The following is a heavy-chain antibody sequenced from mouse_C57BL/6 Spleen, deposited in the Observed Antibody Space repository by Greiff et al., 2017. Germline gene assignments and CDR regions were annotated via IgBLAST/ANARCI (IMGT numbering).Heavy chain of an antibody. V-gene: IGHV1-52*01. CDR3: ARWYGNYSSSFFYFDV. J-gene: IGHJ1*03. CDR1: GYTFTSYW. D-gene: IGHD1-1*01. CDR2: IDTSDSET. Sequence: QVQLQQPGAELVRPGSSVKLSCKASGYTFTSYWMHWVKQRPIQGLEWIGNIDTSDSETHYNQKFKDKATLTVDKSSSTAYMQLSSLTSEDSAVYYCARWYGNYSSSFFYFDVGGTGTTVTVSS.